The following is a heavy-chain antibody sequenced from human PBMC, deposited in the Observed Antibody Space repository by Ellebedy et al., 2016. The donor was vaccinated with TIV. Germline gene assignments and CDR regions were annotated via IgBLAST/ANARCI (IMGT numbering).Heavy chain of an antibody. D-gene: IGHD3/OR15-3a*01. CDR1: GYTFTSYD. CDR3: ARDGEGLDWYFDL. V-gene: IGHV1-8*01. J-gene: IGHJ2*01. Sequence: AASVKVSCKASGYTFTSYDINWVRQATGQGLEWMGWMNPTSGHTGYAQKFQGRVTMTRNTSISTAYMELSSLRSEDTAMYYCARDGEGLDWYFDLWGRGTLVTVSS. CDR2: MNPTSGHT.